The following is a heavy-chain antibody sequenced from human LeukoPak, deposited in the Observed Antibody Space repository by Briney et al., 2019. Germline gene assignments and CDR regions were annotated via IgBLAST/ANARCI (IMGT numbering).Heavy chain of an antibody. V-gene: IGHV1-69*04. J-gene: IGHJ4*02. CDR2: IIPILGIA. CDR3: ARQLGYSSGWYDY. CDR1: GGTFSSYA. D-gene: IGHD6-19*01. Sequence: VASVKVSCKASGGTFSSYAISWVRQAPGQGLEWMGRIIPILGIANYAQKFQGRVTITADKSTSTAYMELSSLRSEDTAVYYCARQLGYSSGWYDYWGQGTLVTVSS.